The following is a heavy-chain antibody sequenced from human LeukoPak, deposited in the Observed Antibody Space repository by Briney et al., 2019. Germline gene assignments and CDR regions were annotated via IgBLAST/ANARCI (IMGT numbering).Heavy chain of an antibody. V-gene: IGHV1-8*01. CDR3: ARSPPRNILTGYYIWFDP. D-gene: IGHD3-9*01. CDR1: GYTFTCYD. J-gene: IGHJ5*02. Sequence: ASVKVSCKASGYTFTCYDINWVRQATGQGLEWMGWMNPNSGNTGYAQKFQGRVTMTRNTSISTAYMELSSLRSEDTAVYYCARSPPRNILTGYYIWFDPWGQGTLVTVSS. CDR2: MNPNSGNT.